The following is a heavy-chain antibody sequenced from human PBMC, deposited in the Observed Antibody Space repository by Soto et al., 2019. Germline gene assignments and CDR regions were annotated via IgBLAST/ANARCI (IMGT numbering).Heavy chain of an antibody. CDR2: ISGSGGST. Sequence: VQLLESGGGLVQPGGSLRLSCAASGFTFSSYAMSWVRQAPGKGLEWVSAISGSGGSTYYADSVKGRFTISRDNSKNTLYLQMNSLRAEDTAVYYCAKDKGGSSVTIKYYFDYWGQGTLVTVSS. D-gene: IGHD4-17*01. CDR1: GFTFSSYA. J-gene: IGHJ4*02. V-gene: IGHV3-23*01. CDR3: AKDKGGSSVTIKYYFDY.